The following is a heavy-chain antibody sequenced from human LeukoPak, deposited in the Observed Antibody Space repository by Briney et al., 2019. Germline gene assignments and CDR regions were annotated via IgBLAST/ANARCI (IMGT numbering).Heavy chain of an antibody. Sequence: GESLKISCKGSGCSFTTNWIGWVRQMPGKGLEWLGVIYVEDSDTRYSPSFQGQVTISADKSISTAYLQWSSLKASDTAMYYCARGMSGRYLGLLDYWGQGTLVTVSS. D-gene: IGHD1-26*01. J-gene: IGHJ4*02. CDR3: ARGMSGRYLGLLDY. CDR2: IYVEDSDT. CDR1: GCSFTTNW. V-gene: IGHV5-51*01.